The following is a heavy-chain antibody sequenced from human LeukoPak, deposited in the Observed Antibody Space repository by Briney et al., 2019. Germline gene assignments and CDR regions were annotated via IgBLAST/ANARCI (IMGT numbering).Heavy chain of an antibody. CDR3: ARARIMITFGGVIVPFDY. Sequence: SETLSLTCAVYGGSFSGYYWSWIRQPPGKGLEWTGEINHSGSTNYNPSLKSRVTISVDTSKNQFSLKLSSVTAADTAVYYCARARIMITFGGVIVPFDYWGQGTLVTVSS. D-gene: IGHD3-16*02. CDR1: GGSFSGYY. V-gene: IGHV4-34*01. J-gene: IGHJ4*02. CDR2: INHSGST.